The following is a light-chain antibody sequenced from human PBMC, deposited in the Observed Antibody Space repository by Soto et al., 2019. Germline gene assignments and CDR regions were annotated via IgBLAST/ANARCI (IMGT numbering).Light chain of an antibody. Sequence: QSVLTQPPSVSAAPGQKVTISCSGSSSNIGNNYVSWYQQLPGTAPKLLIYENNKRPSGIPDRFSGYKSGTSATLGITGLQSGDEADYYCGTWDSSLSAGGVFGTGTKLTVL. V-gene: IGLV1-51*02. CDR3: GTWDSSLSAGGV. CDR1: SSNIGNNY. J-gene: IGLJ1*01. CDR2: ENN.